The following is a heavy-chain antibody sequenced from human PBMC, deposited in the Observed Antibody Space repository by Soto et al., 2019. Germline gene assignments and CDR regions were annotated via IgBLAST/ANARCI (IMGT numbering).Heavy chain of an antibody. D-gene: IGHD2-15*01. J-gene: IGHJ6*02. Sequence: GGSLRLSGAASGFTVRSNYMSWVRQAPGKGLEWGSVIYSGGSTYYADSVKGRFTISRDNSKNTLYLQMNSLRAEDTAVYYCARDHCSGGSCYGGDYYGMDVWGQGTTVTVSS. CDR1: GFTVRSNY. CDR2: IYSGGST. CDR3: ARDHCSGGSCYGGDYYGMDV. V-gene: IGHV3-53*01.